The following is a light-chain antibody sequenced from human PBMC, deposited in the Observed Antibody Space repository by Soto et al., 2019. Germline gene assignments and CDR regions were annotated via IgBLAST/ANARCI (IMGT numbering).Light chain of an antibody. V-gene: IGKV4-1*01. Sequence: DVVMTQSPDSLAVSLGERAAIDCKSSQSVLYSSNNENYLAWYQQKPGQPPKLLIYWASTRESGVPDRFSGSGSGTDFNLTIVSLQAEDVAVYYCQQYYSIPLTFGGGTKVEIK. CDR3: QQYYSIPLT. CDR1: QSVLYSSNNENY. CDR2: WAS. J-gene: IGKJ4*01.